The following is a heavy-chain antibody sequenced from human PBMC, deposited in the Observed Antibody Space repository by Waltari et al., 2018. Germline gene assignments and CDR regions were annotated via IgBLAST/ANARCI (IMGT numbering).Heavy chain of an antibody. CDR1: GYSISSGYY. CDR3: ARQSYGSDSGHY. Sequence: QVQLQESGPGLVKPSETLSLTCAVSGYSISSGYYSGWIRQPPGKGLEWIGSIYHSGSTYYNPSLKSRVTISVDTSKNQFSLKLSSVTAADTAVYYCARQSYGSDSGHYWGQGTLVTVSS. V-gene: IGHV4-38-2*01. J-gene: IGHJ4*02. D-gene: IGHD3-10*01. CDR2: IYHSGST.